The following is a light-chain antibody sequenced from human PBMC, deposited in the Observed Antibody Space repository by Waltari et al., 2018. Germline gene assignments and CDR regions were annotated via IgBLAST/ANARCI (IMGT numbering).Light chain of an antibody. CDR2: GAS. CDR3: QQYSSSPYT. Sequence: EIVLTQSPGTLSLSLGDRATLSCRASQSVSSSYLAWYQQKPGQAPRLLIYGASSRATGIPDRFSGSGSGTDFTLTISRLEPEDFAVYYCQQYSSSPYTFGQGTKLEIK. V-gene: IGKV3-20*01. CDR1: QSVSSSY. J-gene: IGKJ2*01.